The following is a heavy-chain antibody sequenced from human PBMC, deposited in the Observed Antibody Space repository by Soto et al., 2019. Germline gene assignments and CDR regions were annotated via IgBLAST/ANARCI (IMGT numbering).Heavy chain of an antibody. CDR2: IDPGDTYA. Sequence: PGESLKISCTGFGYTFTTFWISWVRQMPGKGLEWMGRIDPGDTYATYSPAFQGHVTISADKATSTAYLQWSSLKASDTAMCYCARIYCTTTTCDSWFDPWGQGTLVTVSS. V-gene: IGHV5-10-1*01. CDR3: ARIYCTTTTCDSWFDP. D-gene: IGHD2-2*01. J-gene: IGHJ5*02. CDR1: GYTFTTFW.